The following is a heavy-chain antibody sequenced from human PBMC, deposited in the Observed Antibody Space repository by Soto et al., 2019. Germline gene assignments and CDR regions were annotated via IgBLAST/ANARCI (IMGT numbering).Heavy chain of an antibody. V-gene: IGHV4-59*01. J-gene: IGHJ4*02. Sequence: QVQLQESGPGLVKPSETLSLTCTVSGSSISPFYWSWIRQPPGKGLEWIGYIYYTGSTKYNPSLRSRVTLSLGTSRNQLSLKLSCVTAADTAVYYCTRVGGYYGDYPNFDYWGPGTLVAVSS. D-gene: IGHD4-17*01. CDR3: TRVGGYYGDYPNFDY. CDR1: GSSISPFY. CDR2: IYYTGST.